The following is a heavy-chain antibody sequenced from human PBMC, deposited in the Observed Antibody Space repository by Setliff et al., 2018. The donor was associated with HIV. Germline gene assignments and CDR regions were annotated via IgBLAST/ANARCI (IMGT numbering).Heavy chain of an antibody. CDR2: LSSNGNS. D-gene: IGHD2-15*01. J-gene: IGHJ4*02. CDR3: AAQDLAEVRWYYMDY. CDR1: GGSISRSTYY. Sequence: NPSETLSLTCAIFGGSISRSTYYWGWIRQPPGKGLEWIGALSSNGNSYYNPSYKSRVTISIDSSKNLFSLRLNSLTAADTAVYYCAAQDLAEVRWYYMDYWGQGAPVTVSS. V-gene: IGHV4-39*07.